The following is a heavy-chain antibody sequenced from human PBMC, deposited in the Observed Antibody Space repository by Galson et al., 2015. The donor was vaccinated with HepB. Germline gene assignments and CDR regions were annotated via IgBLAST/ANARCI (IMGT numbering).Heavy chain of an antibody. V-gene: IGHV6-1*01. CDR2: TYYRSKWYN. J-gene: IGHJ2*01. Sequence: CAISGDSVSSNSAAWNWIRQSPSRGLEWLGRTYYRSKWYNDYAVSVKSQITINPDTSKNQFSLQLNSVTPEDTAVYYCARDYLPAAGRWHFDLWGRGTPVTVSS. CDR1: GDSVSSNSAA. D-gene: IGHD6-13*01. CDR3: ARDYLPAAGRWHFDL.